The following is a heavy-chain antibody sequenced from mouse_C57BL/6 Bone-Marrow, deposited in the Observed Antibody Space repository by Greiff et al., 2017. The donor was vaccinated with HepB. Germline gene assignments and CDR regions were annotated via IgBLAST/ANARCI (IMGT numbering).Heavy chain of an antibody. D-gene: IGHD2-10*02. CDR3: ARRGYGNYWAWFAY. CDR1: GYTFTSYW. J-gene: IGHJ3*01. Sequence: QVQLKQPGAELVKPGASVKMSCKASGYTFTSYWITWVKQRPGQGLEWIGDIYPGSGSTNYNEKFKSKATLTVDPSSSTAYMQLSSLTSEDSAVYYCARRGYGNYWAWFAYWGQGTLVTVSA. V-gene: IGHV1-55*01. CDR2: IYPGSGST.